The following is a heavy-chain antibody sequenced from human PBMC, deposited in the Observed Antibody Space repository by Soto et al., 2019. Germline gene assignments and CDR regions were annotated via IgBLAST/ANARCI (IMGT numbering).Heavy chain of an antibody. CDR1: GFTFSGFY. D-gene: IGHD2-21*01. CDR2: ISPNSKYR. V-gene: IGHV3-11*06. Sequence: LRLSCVTSGFTFSGFYMTWIRQAPEKGLEWLSYISPNSKYREYADSVKGRHTISRDNAKKSLYLEMKSLRGDDTAVYYCVRGGGGGQFDSWGQGTLVTVSS. CDR3: VRGGGGGQFDS. J-gene: IGHJ4*02.